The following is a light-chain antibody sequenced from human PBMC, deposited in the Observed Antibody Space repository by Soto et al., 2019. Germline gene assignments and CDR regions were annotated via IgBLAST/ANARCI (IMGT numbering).Light chain of an antibody. CDR3: QQYGTSPLS. Sequence: EIIMTQSPVTLSLSPGEGATLSCRASQSVSSNLAWYQQKPGQAPRLLIYGASNRATGIPDRFSGSGSGTDFTLTISRLEPEDFAVYYCQQYGTSPLSFGGGTKVDIK. CDR2: GAS. J-gene: IGKJ4*01. V-gene: IGKV3-20*01. CDR1: QSVSSN.